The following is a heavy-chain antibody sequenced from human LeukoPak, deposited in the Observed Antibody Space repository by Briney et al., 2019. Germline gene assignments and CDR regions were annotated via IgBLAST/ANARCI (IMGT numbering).Heavy chain of an antibody. Sequence: PGGSLRLSCAASGFTFSSYSMNWVRQAPGKGLEWVSSISTSSSRIYYADSVKGRFTISRDNAKNSLYLQMNSLRAEDTAVYYCAREDPVPLGGPFDYWGQGTLVTVSS. J-gene: IGHJ4*02. CDR3: AREDPVPLGGPFDY. D-gene: IGHD3-16*01. CDR2: ISTSSSRI. CDR1: GFTFSSYS. V-gene: IGHV3-21*01.